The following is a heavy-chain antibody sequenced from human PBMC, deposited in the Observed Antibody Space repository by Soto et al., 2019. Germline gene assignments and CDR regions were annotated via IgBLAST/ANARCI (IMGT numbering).Heavy chain of an antibody. CDR1: GFTFSDYY. D-gene: IGHD6-13*01. V-gene: IGHV3-11*01. CDR3: ARGRIAAAGSNWFDP. J-gene: IGHJ5*02. CDR2: ISSSGSII. Sequence: GGSLRLSCAASGFTFSDYYMSWIRQAPGKGLEWDSYISSSGSIIYYADSVKGRFAISRDNAKNSVYLQMNSLRAEDTAVYYCARGRIAAAGSNWFDPWGQGTLVTVSS.